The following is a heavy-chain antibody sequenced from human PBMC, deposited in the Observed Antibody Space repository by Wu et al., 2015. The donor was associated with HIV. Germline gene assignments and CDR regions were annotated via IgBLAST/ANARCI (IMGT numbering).Heavy chain of an antibody. Sequence: QVQLVQSGAEVKKPGASVKVSCKASGYTFTGYYIHWVRQAPGQGLQWMGWISPNSGGTNFAQKFQGRVTMTRDTSISTAYMELSRLKSDDTAVYYCARAVQALYYYYGMDVWGQGTTVTVSS. CDR1: GYTFTGYY. CDR2: ISPNSGGT. CDR3: ARAVQALYYYYGMDV. V-gene: IGHV1-2*02. J-gene: IGHJ6*02.